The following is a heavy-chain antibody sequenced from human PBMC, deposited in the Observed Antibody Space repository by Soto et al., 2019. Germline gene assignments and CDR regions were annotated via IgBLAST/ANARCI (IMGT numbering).Heavy chain of an antibody. D-gene: IGHD5-18*01. CDR2: ISYDGSNI. CDR1: GFSFNTYG. CDR3: ANDIVRYTYGACDY. V-gene: IGHV3-30*18. J-gene: IGHJ4*02. Sequence: QVQLVESGGAVVQPGKSLRLSCAACGFSFNTYGMYWVRQAPGKGLEWVAAISYDGSNIYHADSVKGRFTISRDNSKNTLYLQMNRLRVEDTAVYYCANDIVRYTYGACDYWGQGALVTVSS.